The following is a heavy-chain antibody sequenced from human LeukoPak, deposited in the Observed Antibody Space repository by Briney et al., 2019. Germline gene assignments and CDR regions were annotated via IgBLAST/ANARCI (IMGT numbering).Heavy chain of an antibody. CDR2: INPNSGGT. Sequence: ASVKVSCKASGYTFTGYYMHWVRQAPGQGLEWMGWINPNSGGTNYAQKFQGWVTMTRDTSISTAYMELSRLRSDDTAVYYCAREGQYYYGSGSYYNEFDYWGQGTLVTVSS. D-gene: IGHD3-10*01. CDR1: GYTFTGYY. J-gene: IGHJ4*02. V-gene: IGHV1-2*04. CDR3: AREGQYYYGSGSYYNEFDY.